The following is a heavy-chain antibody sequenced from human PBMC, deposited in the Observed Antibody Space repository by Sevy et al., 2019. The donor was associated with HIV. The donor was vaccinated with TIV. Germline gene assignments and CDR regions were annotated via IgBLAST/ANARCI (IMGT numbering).Heavy chain of an antibody. CDR3: ARPKYSSSSSEVDY. D-gene: IGHD6-6*01. Sequence: GGSLRLSCAASGFTFSSYSMNWVRQAPGKGLEWVSSISSSSSYIYYADSVKGRFTISRDNAKNSLYLQMNSLKAEDTAVNYCARPKYSSSSSEVDYWGQGTLVTVSS. CDR1: GFTFSSYS. V-gene: IGHV3-21*01. CDR2: ISSSSSYI. J-gene: IGHJ4*02.